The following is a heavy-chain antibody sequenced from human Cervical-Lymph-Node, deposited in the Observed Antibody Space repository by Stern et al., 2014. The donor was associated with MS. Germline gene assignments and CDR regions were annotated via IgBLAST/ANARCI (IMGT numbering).Heavy chain of an antibody. CDR3: ARDLEYWYTSAATNRKCDY. D-gene: IGHD2-8*02. J-gene: IGHJ4*02. CDR2: LWFVGRYE. Sequence: VQLVESGGGVAQPGMSMRLSCAASGFRFSSFAMHWIRQAPGKGLEGVAVLWFVGRYEYYADPVRGRFTISRDNSKNTLFLQMNSLRAEDTAVYYCARDLEYWYTSAATNRKCDYWGQGILVTVSS. V-gene: IGHV3-33*01. CDR1: GFRFSSFA.